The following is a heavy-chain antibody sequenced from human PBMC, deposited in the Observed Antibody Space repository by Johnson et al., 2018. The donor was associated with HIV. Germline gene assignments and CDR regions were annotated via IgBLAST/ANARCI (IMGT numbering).Heavy chain of an antibody. D-gene: IGHD4-11*01. CDR3: ARAGYSNYDRAFDI. CDR2: ISFDGDTK. CDR1: GLNFSDYS. V-gene: IGHV3-30*04. J-gene: IGHJ3*02. Sequence: QVQLVESGGGVVQPGRSMRLSCAASGLNFSDYSMHWVRQAPGKGLEWVAVISFDGDTKYYPDSVKGRFTISRYNSNNTLYLQMNSLRAEDTALYYCARAGYSNYDRAFDIWGQGTMVTVSS.